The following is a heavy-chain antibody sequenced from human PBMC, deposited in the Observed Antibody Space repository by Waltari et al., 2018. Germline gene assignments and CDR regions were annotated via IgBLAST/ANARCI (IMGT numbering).Heavy chain of an antibody. J-gene: IGHJ4*02. CDR2: IYTSGST. V-gene: IGHV4-61*02. CDR1: GGSIRSGSYY. D-gene: IGHD6-19*01. Sequence: QVQLQESGPGLVKPSQPLSLTCTVSGGSIRSGSYYWSWIRQPAGKGLEWIGRIYTSGSTNYNPSLKSRVTISVDTSKNQFSLKLSSVTAADTAVYYCAGAVAGTRTYYFDYWGQGTLVTVSS. CDR3: AGAVAGTRTYYFDY.